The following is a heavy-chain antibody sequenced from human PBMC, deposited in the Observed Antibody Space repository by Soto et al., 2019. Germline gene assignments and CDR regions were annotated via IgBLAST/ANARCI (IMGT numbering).Heavy chain of an antibody. J-gene: IGHJ6*02. CDR1: GGTFSSYA. CDR2: IIPISDTT. Sequence: SVKVSCKASGGTFSSYAISWVRQAPGQGLEWMGGIIPISDTTNYAQKFQGRVTITADESTSTAYMELSSLRSEDTAVFYCARSQGSSTSLEIYYYYYYGMDVWGQGTTVTVSS. CDR3: ARSQGSSTSLEIYYYYYYGMDV. V-gene: IGHV1-69*13. D-gene: IGHD2-2*01.